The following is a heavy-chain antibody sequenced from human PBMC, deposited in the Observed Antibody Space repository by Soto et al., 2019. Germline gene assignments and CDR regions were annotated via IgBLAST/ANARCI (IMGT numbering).Heavy chain of an antibody. CDR1: GYTFSTYI. D-gene: IGHD3-22*01. J-gene: IGHJ4*01. Sequence: ASVKVSCKASGYTFSTYILYWVRQAPGQRLEWMGWINVGNGNTKYSQKFQDRVTITRDASASTAYMELNSLKTEDTAVYYCTTDSYFTLKLVRFDYWGLGTLVTVSS. CDR3: TTDSYFTLKLVRFDY. V-gene: IGHV1-3*01. CDR2: INVGNGNT.